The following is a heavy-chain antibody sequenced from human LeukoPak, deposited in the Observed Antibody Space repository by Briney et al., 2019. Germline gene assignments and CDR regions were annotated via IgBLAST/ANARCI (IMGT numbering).Heavy chain of an antibody. CDR2: INHSGST. D-gene: IGHD3-10*01. J-gene: IGHJ4*02. Sequence: PSETLSLTCAVYGGSYSGYHWSWIRQPPGKGLEWIGEINHSGSTNYNPSLKSRVTISVDTSKNQFSLKLSSVTAADTAVYYCARGLNLLRYGSGSHFDYWGQGTLVTVSS. V-gene: IGHV4-34*01. CDR1: GGSYSGYH. CDR3: ARGLNLLRYGSGSHFDY.